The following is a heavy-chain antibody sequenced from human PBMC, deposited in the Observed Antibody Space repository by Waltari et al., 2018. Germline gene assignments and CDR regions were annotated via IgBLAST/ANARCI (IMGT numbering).Heavy chain of an antibody. Sequence: QVQLVQSGAEVKKPGSSVKVSCKASGGTFSSYAISWLRQASGQGLEWMGGIIPIFGTANYAQKFQGRVTITADKSTSTAYMELSSLRSEDTAVYYCARSMTTVTTGEFDAFDIWGQGTMVTVSS. CDR1: GGTFSSYA. D-gene: IGHD4-17*01. J-gene: IGHJ3*02. CDR2: IIPIFGTA. V-gene: IGHV1-69*14. CDR3: ARSMTTVTTGEFDAFDI.